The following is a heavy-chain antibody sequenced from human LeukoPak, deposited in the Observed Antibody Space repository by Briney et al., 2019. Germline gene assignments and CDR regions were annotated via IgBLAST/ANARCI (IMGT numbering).Heavy chain of an antibody. V-gene: IGHV3-23*01. CDR3: AKSEDSPIWFGELKRDY. CDR1: GFTFSSYA. J-gene: IGHJ4*02. Sequence: GGSLRLSCAASGFTFSSYAMGWVRQAPGKGLEWVSAISGSGGSTYYADSVKGRFTISRDNSKNTLYLQMNSLRAEDTAVYYCAKSEDSPIWFGELKRDYWGQGTLVTVSS. D-gene: IGHD3-10*01. CDR2: ISGSGGST.